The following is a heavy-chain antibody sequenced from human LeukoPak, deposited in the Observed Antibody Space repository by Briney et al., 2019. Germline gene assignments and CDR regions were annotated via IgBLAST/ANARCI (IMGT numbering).Heavy chain of an antibody. CDR2: IYYSGST. D-gene: IGHD5-24*01. J-gene: IGHJ4*02. CDR3: ASDQGRRDGTIRGYSFDY. Sequence: SETLSLTCTVSGGSISSYYWSWIRQPPGKGLEWIGYIYYSGSTNYNPSLKSRVTISVDTSKNQFSLKLSSVTAADTAVYYCASDQGRRDGTIRGYSFDYWGQGTLVTVSS. CDR1: GGSISSYY. V-gene: IGHV4-59*01.